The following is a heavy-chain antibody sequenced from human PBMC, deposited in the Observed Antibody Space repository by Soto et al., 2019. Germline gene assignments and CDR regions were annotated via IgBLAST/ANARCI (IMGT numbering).Heavy chain of an antibody. CDR2: ISYDGSNK. CDR3: AKDNAKRRYRGYFEY. V-gene: IGHV3-30*18. J-gene: IGHJ4*02. D-gene: IGHD5-18*01. CDR1: GFTFSSYG. Sequence: QVQLVESGGGVVQPGRSLRLSCAASGFTFSSYGMHWVRQAPGKGLEWVAVISYDGSNKYYADSVKGRFTISRDNPKNTLYLQMNSLRAEDTAVYYCAKDNAKRRYRGYFEYCRQGGLVTACS.